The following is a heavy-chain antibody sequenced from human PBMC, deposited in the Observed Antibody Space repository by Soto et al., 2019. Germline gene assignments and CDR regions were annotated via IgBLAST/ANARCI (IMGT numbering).Heavy chain of an antibody. J-gene: IGHJ4*02. D-gene: IGHD6-19*01. CDR3: AISIAVAGTRDY. CDR1: GYTLTSYD. Sequence: QVQLVQSGAEVKKPGASVKVSCKASGYTLTSYDINWVRQATGQGLEWMGWMNPNSGNTGYAQKFQGRVTMTRNTSISTAYMELSSLRSEDTAVYYCAISIAVAGTRDYWGQGTLVTVSS. V-gene: IGHV1-8*01. CDR2: MNPNSGNT.